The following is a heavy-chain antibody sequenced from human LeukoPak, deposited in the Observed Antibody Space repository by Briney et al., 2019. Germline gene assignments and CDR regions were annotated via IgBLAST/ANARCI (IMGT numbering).Heavy chain of an antibody. CDR3: ARDCGSGLDY. CDR2: IYYSGST. CDR1: GGSISSYY. Sequence: SETLSLTCTVSGGSISSYYWSWIRQPPGKGLELIGYIYYSGSTNYNPSLKSRVTISVDTSKNQFSLKLSSVTAADTAVYYCARDCGSGLDYWGQGTLVTVSS. J-gene: IGHJ4*02. D-gene: IGHD6-19*01. V-gene: IGHV4-59*01.